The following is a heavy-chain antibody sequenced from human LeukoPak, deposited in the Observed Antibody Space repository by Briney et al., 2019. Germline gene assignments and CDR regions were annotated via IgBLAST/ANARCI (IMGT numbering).Heavy chain of an antibody. Sequence: SETLSLTCTVSGGSISNYCWNWIRQPPGKGLEWIGYIYYSGTTNYNPSLKSRVSMSVDTSKNQFSLKLSSVTAADTAVYYCARDRYYYARWGQGTLVTVSS. CDR3: ARDRYYYAR. CDR1: GGSISNYC. V-gene: IGHV4-59*01. D-gene: IGHD3-10*01. J-gene: IGHJ4*02. CDR2: IYYSGTT.